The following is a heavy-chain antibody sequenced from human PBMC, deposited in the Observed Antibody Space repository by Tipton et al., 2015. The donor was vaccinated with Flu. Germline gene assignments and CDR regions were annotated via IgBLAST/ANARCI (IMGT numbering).Heavy chain of an antibody. CDR3: ARDGHIHWGPLDY. J-gene: IGHJ4*02. D-gene: IGHD7-27*01. V-gene: IGHV4-39*07. Sequence: TLSLTCTVSGGSISSSSYYWGWIRQPPGKGLEWIGSIYYSGSTYYNPSLKSRVTISVDTSKNQFSLKLSSVTAADTAVYYCARDGHIHWGPLDYWGQGTLVTVSS. CDR2: IYYSGST. CDR1: GGSISSSSYY.